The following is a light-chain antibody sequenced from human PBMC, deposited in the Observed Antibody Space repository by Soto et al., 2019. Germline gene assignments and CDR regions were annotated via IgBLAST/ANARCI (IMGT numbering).Light chain of an antibody. CDR2: DAS. CDR1: QSIANNY. J-gene: IGKJ1*01. CDR3: QQYGGSPWT. Sequence: EVALTKSAITLSLSPGARATLSCRASQSIANNYLTWYQQKPGQAPRVLIYDASTRAAGIPDRFSGSGSGTDFTLTISRLEPEDSAVYYCQQYGGSPWTFGQGTKVDIK. V-gene: IGKV3-20*01.